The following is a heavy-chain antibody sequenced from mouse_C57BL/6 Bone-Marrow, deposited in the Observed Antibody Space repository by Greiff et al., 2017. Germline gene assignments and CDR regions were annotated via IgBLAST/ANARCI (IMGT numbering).Heavy chain of an antibody. V-gene: IGHV14-4*01. D-gene: IGHD2-1*01. CDR2: IDPENGDT. Sequence: VQLQQSGAELVRPGASVKLSCTASGFNIKDDYMHWVKQRPEQGLEWIGWIDPENGDTEYASKFQGKATITADTSSNTAYLPLSSLTSEDTAVYYCTYGNYVRYAMDYWGQGTSVTVSS. CDR3: TYGNYVRYAMDY. CDR1: GFNIKDDY. J-gene: IGHJ4*01.